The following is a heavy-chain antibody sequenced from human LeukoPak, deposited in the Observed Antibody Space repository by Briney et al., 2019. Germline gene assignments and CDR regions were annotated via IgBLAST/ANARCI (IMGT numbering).Heavy chain of an antibody. V-gene: IGHV3-23*01. CDR2: ISINADDT. CDR3: AKEIRPNDH. CDR1: GFTFSSYA. D-gene: IGHD3-16*01. J-gene: IGHJ4*02. Sequence: RPGGSLRLSCAASGFTFSSYAMTWVRQAPGKGLQWVSSISINADDTHYADSVKGRFTISRDNSKKTLFLQMNSLRVDDTAIYYCAKEIRPNDHWGQGTLVIVSS.